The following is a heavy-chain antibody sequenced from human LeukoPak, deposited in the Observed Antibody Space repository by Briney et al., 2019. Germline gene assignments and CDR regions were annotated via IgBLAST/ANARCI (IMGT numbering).Heavy chain of an antibody. CDR2: ISYDGSNK. J-gene: IGHJ4*02. CDR1: GFTFSSYG. CDR3: ATGGSSGWYR. V-gene: IGHV3-30*03. D-gene: IGHD6-19*01. Sequence: PGRSLRLSCAASGFTFSSYGMHWVRQAPGKGLEWVAVISYDGSNKYYADSVKGRFTISRDNSKNTLYLQMNSLRAEDTAVYYCATGGSSGWYRWGQGTLVTVSS.